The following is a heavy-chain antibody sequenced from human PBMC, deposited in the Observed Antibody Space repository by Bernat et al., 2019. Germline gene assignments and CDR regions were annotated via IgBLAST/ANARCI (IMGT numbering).Heavy chain of an antibody. Sequence: QVQLVESGGGLVKPGGSLRLSCAASGFTFSDYYMGWVRQAPGKGLEWVSYISNSGSNIYYADSVRGRFTISRDNAKNSLYLQMNSLRAEDTAMYYCARSRPEYYFDYWGQGTLVTVS. CDR3: ARSRPEYYFDY. V-gene: IGHV3-11*01. CDR1: GFTFSDYY. CDR2: ISNSGSNI. J-gene: IGHJ4*02.